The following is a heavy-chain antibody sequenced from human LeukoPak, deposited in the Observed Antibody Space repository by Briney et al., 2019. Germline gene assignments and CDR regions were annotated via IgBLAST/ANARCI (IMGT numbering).Heavy chain of an antibody. CDR2: IRYDGSTI. V-gene: IGHV3-30*02. CDR3: ANMGSGRDAYNSPYYFDY. D-gene: IGHD5-24*01. J-gene: IGHJ4*02. CDR1: GFTFISYG. Sequence: GSLNLSFAASGFTFISYGMHGVRPAPGKGREWVAFIRYDGSTISYAASVKARFPISRDNSKTTLYLQMNSLRAEDTAVYYCANMGSGRDAYNSPYYFDYWGQGTLVTVSS.